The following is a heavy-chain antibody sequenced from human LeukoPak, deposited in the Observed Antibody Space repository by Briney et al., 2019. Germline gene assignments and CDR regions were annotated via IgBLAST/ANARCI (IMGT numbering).Heavy chain of an antibody. CDR2: IFHSGST. J-gene: IGHJ6*02. CDR1: GGSISSSNW. Sequence: SETLSLTCAVSGGSISSSNWWSWVRQPPGKGLEWIGEIFHSGSTNYNPSLKSRVTISVDKSKNQFSLEVTSVTAADTAVYYCARDSPFWSGYPRYGMDVWGQGTTVSVSS. CDR3: ARDSPFWSGYPRYGMDV. V-gene: IGHV4-4*02. D-gene: IGHD3-3*01.